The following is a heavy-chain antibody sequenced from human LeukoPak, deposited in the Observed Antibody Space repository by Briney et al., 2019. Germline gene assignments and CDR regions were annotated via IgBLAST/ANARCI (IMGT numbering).Heavy chain of an antibody. Sequence: GRSLRLSCAASGFTFADYAMHWVRQAPGKGLEWVSGISWNSGSIGYADSVKGRFTISRDNAKNSLYLQMNSLRAEDTALYYCAKVSSSWLGWFDPWGQGTLVTVSS. CDR3: AKVSSSWLGWFDP. J-gene: IGHJ5*02. CDR2: ISWNSGSI. D-gene: IGHD6-13*01. CDR1: GFTFADYA. V-gene: IGHV3-9*01.